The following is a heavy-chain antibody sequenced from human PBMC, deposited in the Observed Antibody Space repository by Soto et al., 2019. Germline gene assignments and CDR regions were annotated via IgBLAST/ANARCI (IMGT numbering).Heavy chain of an antibody. CDR2: VYSSGNT. CDR1: GGSIRGFY. D-gene: IGHD3-9*01. Sequence: PSETLSLTCSVSGGSIRGFYWSWIRQPPGKGLEWIGYVYSSGNTNYNPSLKSRVTISVDTSKHQFSLKLSSVTAADTAVYYCASGAGEYYDILTGPAGYFDYWGQGTLVTVSS. J-gene: IGHJ4*02. CDR3: ASGAGEYYDILTGPAGYFDY. V-gene: IGHV4-59*12.